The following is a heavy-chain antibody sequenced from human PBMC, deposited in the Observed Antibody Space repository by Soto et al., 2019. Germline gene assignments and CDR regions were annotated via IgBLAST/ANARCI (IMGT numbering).Heavy chain of an antibody. J-gene: IGHJ4*02. V-gene: IGHV1-46*01. CDR1: GYTFTSYY. Sequence: ASVKGSCKASGYTFTSYYMHWVRQAPGQGLEWMGIINPSGGSTSYAQKFQGRVTMTRDTSTSTVSMELSSLRSEAPAVYYCAVALDDSSGYYCVYFDNWGQGTLVALSS. CDR3: AVALDDSSGYYCVYFDN. D-gene: IGHD3-22*01. CDR2: INPSGGST.